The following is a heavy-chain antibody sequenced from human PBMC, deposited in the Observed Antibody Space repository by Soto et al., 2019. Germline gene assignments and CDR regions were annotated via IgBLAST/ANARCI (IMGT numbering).Heavy chain of an antibody. V-gene: IGHV3-48*01. CDR1: GFTFSSYS. D-gene: IGHD3-22*01. CDR2: ISSSSSTI. J-gene: IGHJ4*02. Sequence: HPGGSLRLSCAASGFTFSSYSMNWVRQAPGKGREWGSYISSSSSTIYYADSVKGRFTISRDNAKNSLYLQMNSLRGEDTAVYYCASSGGYYYDSSGYYSIPFFDYWRQGTLVTVSS. CDR3: ASSGGYYYDSSGYYSIPFFDY.